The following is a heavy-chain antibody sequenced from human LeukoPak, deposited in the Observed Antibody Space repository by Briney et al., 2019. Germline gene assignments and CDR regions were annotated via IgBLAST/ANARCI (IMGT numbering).Heavy chain of an antibody. D-gene: IGHD4-17*01. Sequence: ASVKVSCKASGGTFSSYTISWVRQAPGQGLEWMGRIIPILGIANYAQKFQGRVTITADKSTSTAYMELSSLRSADTAVYYCARIGVIGDYEEVDYWGQGTLVTVSS. CDR1: GGTFSSYT. CDR3: ARIGVIGDYEEVDY. CDR2: IIPILGIA. J-gene: IGHJ4*02. V-gene: IGHV1-69*02.